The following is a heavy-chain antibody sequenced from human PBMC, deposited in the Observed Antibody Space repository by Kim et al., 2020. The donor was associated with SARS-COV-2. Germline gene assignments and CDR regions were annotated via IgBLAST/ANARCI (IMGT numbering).Heavy chain of an antibody. J-gene: IGHJ4*02. D-gene: IGHD3-22*01. Sequence: KVQGEVTITADKSTSTAYMELSSLRSEDTAVYYCAREGGAYYDSSGYYDYWGQGTLVTVSS. V-gene: IGHV1-69*04. CDR3: AREGGAYYDSSGYYDY.